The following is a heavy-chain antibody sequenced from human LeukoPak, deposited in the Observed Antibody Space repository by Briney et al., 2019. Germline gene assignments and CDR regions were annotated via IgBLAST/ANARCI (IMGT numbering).Heavy chain of an antibody. CDR3: ARDLGDGDYVCAFDI. V-gene: IGHV4-30-2*05. D-gene: IGHD4-17*01. CDR1: GGSINSDS. Sequence: SQTLSLTCAVSGGSINSDSWSWIRQPLGKGLEWVGYILHGGGTNSNPSLKSRVTISVDTSKNQFSLKLSSVTAADTAVYYCARDLGDGDYVCAFDIWGQGTMVTVSS. CDR2: ILHGGGT. J-gene: IGHJ3*02.